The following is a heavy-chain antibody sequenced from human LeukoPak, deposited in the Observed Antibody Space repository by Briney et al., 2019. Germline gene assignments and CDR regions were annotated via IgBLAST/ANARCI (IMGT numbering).Heavy chain of an antibody. CDR1: GFTVSSNY. Sequence: PGGSLRLSCAASGFTVSSNYMSWVRQAPGKGLEWVSVIYSGGSTYYADSVKGRFTISRDNSKNTLYLQMNSLRAEDTAVYYCARAVRIFYSGSSYYFDYWGQGTLVTVSS. D-gene: IGHD1-26*01. V-gene: IGHV3-53*01. J-gene: IGHJ4*02. CDR3: ARAVRIFYSGSSYYFDY. CDR2: IYSGGST.